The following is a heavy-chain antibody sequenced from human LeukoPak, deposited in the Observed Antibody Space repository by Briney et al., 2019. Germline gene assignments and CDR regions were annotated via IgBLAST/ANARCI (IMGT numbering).Heavy chain of an antibody. J-gene: IGHJ5*02. CDR1: GGSISSSSYY. CDR3: ARFNHDREWFDP. Sequence: SETLSLTCTVSGGSISSSSYYWGWIRQPPGKGLEWIGSIYYSGSTYYNPSLKSRVTISVDTSKNQFSLKLSSVTAADTAVYYCARFNHDREWFDPWGQGTLVTVSS. V-gene: IGHV4-39*07. D-gene: IGHD3-9*01. CDR2: IYYSGST.